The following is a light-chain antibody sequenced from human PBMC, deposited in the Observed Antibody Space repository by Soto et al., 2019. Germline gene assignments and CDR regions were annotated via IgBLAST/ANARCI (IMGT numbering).Light chain of an antibody. J-gene: IGLJ1*01. CDR3: SSYTSSFYV. Sequence: QSALTQPASVSGSPGQSITISCTGTSSDVGGYNYVSWYQQHPGKAPKLMIYEVSNRPSGVSNRFSGSKSGNTASLTISRLQADDEADYYCSSYTSSFYVFGTGTKLTVL. CDR1: SSDVGGYNY. CDR2: EVS. V-gene: IGLV2-14*01.